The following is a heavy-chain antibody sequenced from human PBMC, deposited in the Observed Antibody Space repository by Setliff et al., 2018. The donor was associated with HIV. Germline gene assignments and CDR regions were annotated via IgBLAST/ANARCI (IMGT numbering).Heavy chain of an antibody. V-gene: IGHV4-39*07. CDR2: IYYSGSV. Sequence: SETLSLTCTVSGGSINRSGYYWGWIRQPPGKGLEWIGSIYYSGSVYYNPSLESRVTMSVDTSKNQFSLKLSSVTAADTAVYYCARAPDYWGQGTLVTVSS. J-gene: IGHJ4*02. CDR1: GGSINRSGYY. CDR3: ARAPDY.